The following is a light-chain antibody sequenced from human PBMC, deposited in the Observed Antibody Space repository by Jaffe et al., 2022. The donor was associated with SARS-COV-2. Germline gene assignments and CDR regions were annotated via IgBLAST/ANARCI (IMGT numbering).Light chain of an antibody. J-gene: IGLJ3*02. CDR3: SSYSSSSTWV. CDR2: DVN. V-gene: IGLV2-14*03. CDR1: SSDVGSYNS. Sequence: QSALTQPASVSGPPGQSITISCTGTSSDVGSYNSVSWYQQHPGKAPKLMIYDVNNRPSGISNRFSGSKSGNTASLTISGLQAEDEADYYCSSYSSSSTWVFGGGTKLTVL.